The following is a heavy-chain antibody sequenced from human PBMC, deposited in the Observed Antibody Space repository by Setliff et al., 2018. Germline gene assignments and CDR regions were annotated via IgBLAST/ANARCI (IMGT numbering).Heavy chain of an antibody. Sequence: SETLSLTCAVYGGSFSGYYWSWIRQPPVQGLEWIGSIYYSGSTYYNPSLKSRVTMSIDTSKNQFSLKVSSVTAADTAVYYCAKGRGEMDSWGQGILVTVSS. V-gene: IGHV4-34*01. CDR2: IYYSGST. J-gene: IGHJ4*02. CDR1: GGSFSGYY. D-gene: IGHD3-10*01. CDR3: AKGRGEMDS.